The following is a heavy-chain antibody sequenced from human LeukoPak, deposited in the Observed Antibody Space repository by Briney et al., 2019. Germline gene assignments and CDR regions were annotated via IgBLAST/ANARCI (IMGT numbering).Heavy chain of an antibody. Sequence: GGSLRLSCAASGFTFSSYDMHWVRQATRKGLEWVSAIGTAGNTYYPGPVKGRFTISRENAKNSLYLQMSSLRAGDTAVYYCARSKWPDAFDIWGQGTMVTVSS. D-gene: IGHD5-12*01. CDR3: ARSKWPDAFDI. V-gene: IGHV3-13*04. J-gene: IGHJ3*02. CDR2: IGTAGNT. CDR1: GFTFSSYD.